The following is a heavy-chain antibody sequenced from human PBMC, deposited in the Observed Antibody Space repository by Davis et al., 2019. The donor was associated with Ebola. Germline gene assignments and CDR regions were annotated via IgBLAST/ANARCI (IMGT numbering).Heavy chain of an antibody. CDR1: GGTFSSYS. J-gene: IGHJ5*01. CDR2: IIPVFGSP. CDR3: AYDSSGYYWFDS. Sequence: SVKVSCKASGGTFSSYSISWVRQAPGQGLEWMGGIIPVFGSPTYAQKFQGRLTITADESTSTAYMELSSLRSEDTVVYYCAYDSSGYYWFDSWGQGTLVTVSS. V-gene: IGHV1-69*13. D-gene: IGHD3-22*01.